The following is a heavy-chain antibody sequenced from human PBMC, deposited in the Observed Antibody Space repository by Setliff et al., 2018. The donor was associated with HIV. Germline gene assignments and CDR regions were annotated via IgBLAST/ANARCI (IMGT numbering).Heavy chain of an antibody. V-gene: IGHV1-69*10. CDR1: GGTFNTYV. J-gene: IGHJ3*01. CDR2: IIPILGVA. D-gene: IGHD6-19*01. Sequence: SVKVSCKASGGTFNTYVISWLRQAPGQGLEWMGGIIPILGVANYAQKFQGRVTLTADTSTSTAYMEVRSLRSDDTAVYYCGRVPYRSAWFSGGHNPFDVWGQGTMVTVSS. CDR3: GRVPYRSAWFSGGHNPFDV.